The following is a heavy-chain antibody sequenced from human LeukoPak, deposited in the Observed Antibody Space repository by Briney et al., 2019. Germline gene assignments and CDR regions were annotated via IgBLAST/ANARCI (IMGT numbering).Heavy chain of an antibody. CDR2: IIPIFGTA. CDR1: GGTFSSYA. J-gene: IGHJ6*03. V-gene: IGHV1-69*13. CDR3: ARDIYSNTDENYYYMDV. Sequence: SVKVSCKASGGTFSSYAISWVRQAPGQGLEWMGGIIPIFGTANYAQKFQGRVTITADESTSTAYMELSSLRSEDTAVYYCARDIYSNTDENYYYMDVWGKGTTVTVSS. D-gene: IGHD4-11*01.